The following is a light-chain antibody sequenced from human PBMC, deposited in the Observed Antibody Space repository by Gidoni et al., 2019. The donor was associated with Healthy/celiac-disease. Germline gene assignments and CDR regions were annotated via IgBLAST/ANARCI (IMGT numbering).Light chain of an antibody. Sequence: PGERATLSCRASQSVSSYLAWYQQKPGQAPRLLIYDASNRATGIPARFSGSGSGTDFTLTISSLEPEDFAVYYCQQRSNWPPLTFGGGTKVEIK. CDR1: QSVSSY. V-gene: IGKV3-11*01. CDR2: DAS. J-gene: IGKJ4*01. CDR3: QQRSNWPPLT.